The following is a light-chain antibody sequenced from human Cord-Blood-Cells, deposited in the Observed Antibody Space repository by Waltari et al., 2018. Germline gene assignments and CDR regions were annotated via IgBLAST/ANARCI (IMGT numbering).Light chain of an antibody. V-gene: IGLV2-23*02. Sequence: QSALTQPASVSGSPGQSITISCTGTRSDVGRYNLVSWYQQHPGKAPKLMVYEVSKRPSGVSNRFSGSKSGNTASLTISGLQAEDEADYYCCSYAGSSFVFGTGTKVTVL. CDR3: CSYAGSSFV. CDR1: RSDVGRYNL. CDR2: EVS. J-gene: IGLJ1*01.